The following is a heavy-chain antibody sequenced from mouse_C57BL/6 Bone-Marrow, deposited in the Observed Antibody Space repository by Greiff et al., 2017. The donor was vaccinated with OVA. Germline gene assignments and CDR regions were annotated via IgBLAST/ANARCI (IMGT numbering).Heavy chain of an antibody. CDR2: INPDSSTI. D-gene: IGHD1-1*01. J-gene: IGHJ3*01. CDR1: GIDFSRYW. Sequence: DVKLLQSGGGLVQPGGSLKLSCAASGIDFSRYWMSWVRRAPGKGLEWIGEINPDSSTINYAPSLKDKFIISRDNAKNTLYLQMSKVRSEDTALYYCARPNYYGSSLAYWGQGTLVTVSA. V-gene: IGHV4-1*01. CDR3: ARPNYYGSSLAY.